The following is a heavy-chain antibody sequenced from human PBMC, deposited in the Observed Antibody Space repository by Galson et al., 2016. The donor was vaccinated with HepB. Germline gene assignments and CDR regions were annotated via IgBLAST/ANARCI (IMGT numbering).Heavy chain of an antibody. D-gene: IGHD3-9*01. J-gene: IGHJ4*02. Sequence: SETLSLTCTVSGGSIRGSLYYWGWIRQPPGKGLEWIGSIYHSGNTYYSPSLSPSLKSRVTISVDTSKNQFSLKLRSVTAADTAVYYCASHDDSDWDYWGQGTLVTVSP. CDR3: ASHDDSDWDY. CDR2: IYHSGNT. V-gene: IGHV4-39*01. CDR1: GGSIRGSLYY.